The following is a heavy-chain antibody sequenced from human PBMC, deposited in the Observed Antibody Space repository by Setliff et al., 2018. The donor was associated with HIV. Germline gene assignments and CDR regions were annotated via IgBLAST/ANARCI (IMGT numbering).Heavy chain of an antibody. CDR2: IVLMSNTA. D-gene: IGHD3-16*01. J-gene: IGHJ4*02. Sequence: SVKVSRKASGDTFTSYVISWVRQAPGQGLEWMGGIVLMSNTANYAQKFQGRVTITADESTSTAYMELSSLRSEDTAVYYCARVGDDYYFDCWGQGTLVTVSS. CDR1: GDTFTSYV. CDR3: ARVGDDYYFDC. V-gene: IGHV1-69*13.